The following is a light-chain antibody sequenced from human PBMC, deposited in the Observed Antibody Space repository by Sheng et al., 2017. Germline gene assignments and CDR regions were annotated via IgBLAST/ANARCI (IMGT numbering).Light chain of an antibody. V-gene: IGKV3-15*01. Sequence: EIVVTQSPATLSVSLGGVTLSCRASQDVRTNLAWYQQSPGQAPRLLIYGASTRATGIPARFSGSGAGTEFTLTISSLQSEDFAVYYCHQYNNFLTFGGGTKVEIK. J-gene: IGKJ4*01. CDR2: GAS. CDR3: HQYNNFLT. CDR1: QDVRTN.